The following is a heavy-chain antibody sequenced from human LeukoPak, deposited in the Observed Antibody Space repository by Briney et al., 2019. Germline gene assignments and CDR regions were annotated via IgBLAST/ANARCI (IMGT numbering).Heavy chain of an antibody. CDR3: AIGQTGNFDY. Sequence: GGSLRLSCAASGFTFSNAWMNWVRQAPGKGLEWVAVISYDGSKTYYADSVKGRFTISRDDSKNTLYLQMNSLRAEDTAVYYCAIGQTGNFDYWGQGTLVTVSS. CDR2: ISYDGSKT. D-gene: IGHD1-1*01. J-gene: IGHJ4*02. CDR1: GFTFSNAW. V-gene: IGHV3-30*03.